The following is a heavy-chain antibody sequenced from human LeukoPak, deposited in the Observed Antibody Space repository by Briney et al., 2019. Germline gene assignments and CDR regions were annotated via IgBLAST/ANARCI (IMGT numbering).Heavy chain of an antibody. D-gene: IGHD2-2*01. CDR2: IIPIFGTA. Sequence: ASVKVSCKASGGTFSSYAISWVRQAPGQGLEWMGGIIPIFGTANYAQKFQGRVMITADKSTSTAYMELSSLRSEDTAVYYCARDVVCSSTSCYPHDAFDIWGQGTMVTVSS. V-gene: IGHV1-69*06. J-gene: IGHJ3*02. CDR3: ARDVVCSSTSCYPHDAFDI. CDR1: GGTFSSYA.